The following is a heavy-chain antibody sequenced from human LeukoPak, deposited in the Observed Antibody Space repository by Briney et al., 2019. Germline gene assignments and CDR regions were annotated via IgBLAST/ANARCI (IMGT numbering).Heavy chain of an antibody. J-gene: IGHJ4*02. CDR3: AKDQLYYYGSWPIDY. CDR2: ISYDGSNK. CDR1: GFTFSSYG. D-gene: IGHD3-22*01. V-gene: IGHV3-30*18. Sequence: PGGSLRLCCAASGFTFSSYGMHWVRQAPGKGLEWVAVISYDGSNKYYADSVKGRFTISRDNSKNTLYLQMNSLRAEDTAVYYCAKDQLYYYGSWPIDYWGQGTLVTVSS.